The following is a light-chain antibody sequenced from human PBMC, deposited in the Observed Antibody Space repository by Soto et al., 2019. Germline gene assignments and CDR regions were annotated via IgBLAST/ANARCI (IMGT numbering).Light chain of an antibody. CDR3: CSYADSFTWV. J-gene: IGLJ3*02. CDR2: EVT. V-gene: IGLV2-23*02. CDR1: SSDVGNYDL. Sequence: QSALTQPASVSGSPGQAITISCTGTSSDVGNYDLVSWYQQYPGKAPKLIIYEVTKRPSGVSNRFSASKSGDTASLTISGLQAEDEADYYCCSYADSFTWVFGGGTKVTVL.